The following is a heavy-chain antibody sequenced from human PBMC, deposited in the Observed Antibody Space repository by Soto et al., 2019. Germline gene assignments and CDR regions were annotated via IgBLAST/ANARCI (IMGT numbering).Heavy chain of an antibody. CDR3: ARGLGVLAAY. J-gene: IGHJ4*02. V-gene: IGHV4-4*02. CDR2: IYHSGST. Sequence: SETLSLTCAVSGGSISSSDWWSWVRQPPGKGLEWIGEIYHSGSTNYNPSLKRRVTISVDKSKNQFSLKLSSVTAADTAVYYCARGLGVLAAYWGQGTLVTVSS. D-gene: IGHD3-3*01. CDR1: GGSISSSDW.